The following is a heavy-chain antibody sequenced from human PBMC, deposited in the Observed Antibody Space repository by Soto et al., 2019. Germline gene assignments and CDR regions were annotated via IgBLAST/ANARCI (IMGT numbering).Heavy chain of an antibody. CDR2: IYDDGSA. D-gene: IGHD2-15*01. V-gene: IGHV4-59*01. Sequence: SETLSLTCTVSGGSISSSYWSWIRQPPGKGLEWLAYIYDDGSANYNPSLKSRATISLDMSKNQFSLKLTSVTAADTAVYYCARDKYCSGGSCRKNWFDPWGQGTQVTVSS. CDR1: GGSISSSY. CDR3: ARDKYCSGGSCRKNWFDP. J-gene: IGHJ5*02.